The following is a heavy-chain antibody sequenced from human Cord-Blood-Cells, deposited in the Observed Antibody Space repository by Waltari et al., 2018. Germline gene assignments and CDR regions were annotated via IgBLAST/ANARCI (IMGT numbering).Heavy chain of an antibody. CDR2: INPNSGGT. J-gene: IGHJ3*02. D-gene: IGHD2-21*02. V-gene: IGHV1-2*02. CDR1: GYTFTGYS. Sequence: QVQLVQSGAEVKKPGASVKVYCKASGYTFTGYSMHCVPQAPGQGLEWMGWINPNSGGTNYAQKFQGRVTMTRDTSISTAYMELSRLRSDDTAVYYCAGIVVVTADAFDIWGQGTMVTVSS. CDR3: AGIVVVTADAFDI.